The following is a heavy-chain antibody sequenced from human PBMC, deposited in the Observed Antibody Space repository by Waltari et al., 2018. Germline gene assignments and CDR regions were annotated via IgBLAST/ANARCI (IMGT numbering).Heavy chain of an antibody. J-gene: IGHJ4*02. Sequence: QVQLQASGPGLVKPSETLSLTCTVSGGSISSYYWSWIRQPPGKGLEWIWYIYTSGSTNCNPSLKSGVTISGDTSKNQFSLKLSSVTAADTAVYYCAARGYGDYCDDWGQGTLVTVSS. V-gene: IGHV4-4*09. CDR1: GGSISSYY. D-gene: IGHD5-18*01. CDR3: AARGYGDYCDD. CDR2: IYTSGST.